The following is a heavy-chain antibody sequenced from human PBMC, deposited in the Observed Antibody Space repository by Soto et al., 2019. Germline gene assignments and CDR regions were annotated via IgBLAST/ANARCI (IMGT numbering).Heavy chain of an antibody. J-gene: IGHJ4*02. Sequence: QAQLVQSGGEVKKPGASVKVSCQTSGYNFNSYGVSWVRQAPGQGLEYMGWISGFNGNTNYAQKFQGRVTLTTDASTSTAYMELMSLRSDDTAVYYCARGSGDRYFYDRVELPFLDHWGQGTLVTVSS. D-gene: IGHD3-22*01. CDR3: ARGSGDRYFYDRVELPFLDH. CDR1: GYNFNSYG. CDR2: ISGFNGNT. V-gene: IGHV1-18*01.